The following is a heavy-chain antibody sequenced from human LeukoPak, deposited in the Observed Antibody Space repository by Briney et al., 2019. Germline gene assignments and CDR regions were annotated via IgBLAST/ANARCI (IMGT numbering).Heavy chain of an antibody. CDR2: ISAYNGNT. J-gene: IGHJ4*02. CDR3: ARDQSVVIVPAAIVY. CDR1: GYTFTSYG. Sequence: ASVKVSCKASGYTFTSYGISWVRQAPGQGLEWMGWISAYNGNTNYAQKLQGRVTMTTDTSTTTAYMELRSLRSDDTAVCYCARDQSVVIVPAAIVYWGQGTLVTVSS. D-gene: IGHD2-2*02. V-gene: IGHV1-18*01.